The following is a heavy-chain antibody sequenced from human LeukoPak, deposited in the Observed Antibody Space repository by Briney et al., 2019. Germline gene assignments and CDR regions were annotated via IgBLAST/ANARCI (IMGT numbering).Heavy chain of an antibody. CDR1: GFTFSSYA. V-gene: IGHV3-53*01. CDR3: ARGDCTNGVCYTGGFDY. CDR2: IYSGGST. Sequence: GGSLRLSCAASGFTFSSYAMSWVRQAPGKGLEWVSVIYSGGSTYYADSVKGRFTISGDNSKNTLYLQMNSLRAEDTAVYYCARGDCTNGVCYTGGFDYWGQGTLVTVSS. J-gene: IGHJ4*02. D-gene: IGHD2-8*01.